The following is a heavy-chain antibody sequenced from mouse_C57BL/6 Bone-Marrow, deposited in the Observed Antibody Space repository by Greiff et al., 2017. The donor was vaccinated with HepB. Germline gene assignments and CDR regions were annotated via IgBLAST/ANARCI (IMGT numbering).Heavy chain of an antibody. D-gene: IGHD1-1*01. CDR1: GYTFTDYY. CDR2: INPNNGGT. V-gene: IGHV1-26*01. Sequence: EVQLQQSGPELVKPGASVKISCKASGYTFTDYYMNWVKQSHGKSLEWIGDINPNNGGTSYNQKFKGKATLTVDKSSSTAYMELRSLTSEDSAVYYCARGSYPFDYWGQGTTLTVSS. J-gene: IGHJ2*01. CDR3: ARGSYPFDY.